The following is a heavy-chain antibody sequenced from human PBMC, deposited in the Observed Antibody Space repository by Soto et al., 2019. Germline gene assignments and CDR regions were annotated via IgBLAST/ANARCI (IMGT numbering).Heavy chain of an antibody. CDR3: ARAKRDYYGSGSYYYYYYGMDV. J-gene: IGHJ6*02. V-gene: IGHV4-34*01. CDR1: GGSFSGYY. Sequence: SETLSLTCAVYGGSFSGYYWSWIRQPPGKGLEWIGEINHSGSTNYNPSLKSRVTISVDTSKNQFSLKLSSVTAADTAVYYCARAKRDYYGSGSYYYYYYGMDVWGQGTTVT. D-gene: IGHD3-10*01. CDR2: INHSGST.